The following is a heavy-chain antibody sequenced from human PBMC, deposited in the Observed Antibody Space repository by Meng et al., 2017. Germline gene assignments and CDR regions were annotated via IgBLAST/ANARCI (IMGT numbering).Heavy chain of an antibody. Sequence: QVQLVPCWAKVKKPGASVKASCKASGDTFTSYDINWVRQATGQGLEWMGWMNPNSGNTGYAQKFQGRVTMTRNTSISTAYMELSSLRSEDTAVYYCARYVAVAGVDYWGQGTLVTVSS. V-gene: IGHV1-8*01. D-gene: IGHD6-19*01. CDR1: GDTFTSYD. CDR3: ARYVAVAGVDY. J-gene: IGHJ4*02. CDR2: MNPNSGNT.